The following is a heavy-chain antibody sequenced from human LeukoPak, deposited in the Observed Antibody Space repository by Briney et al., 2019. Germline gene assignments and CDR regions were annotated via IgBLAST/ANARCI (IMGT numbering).Heavy chain of an antibody. Sequence: GGSLRLSCAASGLTFSNFAMNWVRQAPGKGLEWVSSIGGGGVTKTYADSVKGRFTISRDNSENILYLQMNSLRVEDTAVYYCAKDSRGYDKPIDQWGLGTLVTV. CDR1: GLTFSNFA. CDR3: AKDSRGYDKPIDQ. CDR2: IGGGGVTK. V-gene: IGHV3-23*01. J-gene: IGHJ1*01. D-gene: IGHD5-12*01.